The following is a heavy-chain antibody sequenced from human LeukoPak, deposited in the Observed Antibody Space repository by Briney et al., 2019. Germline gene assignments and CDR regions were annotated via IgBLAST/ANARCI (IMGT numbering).Heavy chain of an antibody. J-gene: IGHJ4*02. CDR2: ISYSSSTI. CDR1: GFTFNSYS. Sequence: GGSLRLSCAASGFTFNSYSFNWVRQAPGKGLEWVSYISYSSSTIYYADSVKGRFTISRDNAKNSLHLQMNSLRDEDTAVYYCARGYQALGDYRGQGTLVTVSS. D-gene: IGHD3-16*01. CDR3: ARGYQALGDY. V-gene: IGHV3-48*02.